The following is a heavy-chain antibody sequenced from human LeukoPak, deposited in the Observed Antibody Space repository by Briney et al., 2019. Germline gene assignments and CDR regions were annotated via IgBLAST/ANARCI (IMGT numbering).Heavy chain of an antibody. CDR2: ISSSSSTI. D-gene: IGHD2-21*02. CDR3: ATLYGDSLDY. J-gene: IGHJ4*02. V-gene: IGHV3-48*01. CDR1: GFTFSSYS. Sequence: HPGGSLRLSCAASGFTFSSYSMNWVRQAPGKGLEWVSYISSSSSTIYYADSVKGRFTISRDNAKNSLYLQMNSLSAEDTAVYYCATLYGDSLDYWGQGTLVTVSS.